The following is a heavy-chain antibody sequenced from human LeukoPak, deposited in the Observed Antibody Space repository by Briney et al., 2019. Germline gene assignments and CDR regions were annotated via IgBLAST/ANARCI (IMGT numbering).Heavy chain of an antibody. D-gene: IGHD2-15*01. J-gene: IGHJ4*02. V-gene: IGHV3-21*01. CDR3: ASSVVVVAATGV. Sequence: GGSLRPSCAASGFTFSSYSMNWVRQAPGKGLEWVSSISNSSSYIYYADSVKGRFTISRDNAKNSLYLQMNSLRAEDTAVYYCASSVVVVAATGVWGQGTLVTVSS. CDR2: ISNSSSYI. CDR1: GFTFSSYS.